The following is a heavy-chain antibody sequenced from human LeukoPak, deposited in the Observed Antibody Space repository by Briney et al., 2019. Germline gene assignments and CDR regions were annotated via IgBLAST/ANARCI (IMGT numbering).Heavy chain of an antibody. D-gene: IGHD2-15*01. V-gene: IGHV3-7*03. CDR3: TRDNPFGGH. Sequence: GGSLRLSCAASGFTFSSYWMTWVRQAPGKGLEWVANIKQNGGEKYYVDFVKGRFTISRDNAKNSLHLQMNSLRAEDTAVYYCTRDNPFGGHWGQGTLVTVSS. CDR1: GFTFSSYW. CDR2: IKQNGGEK. J-gene: IGHJ4*02.